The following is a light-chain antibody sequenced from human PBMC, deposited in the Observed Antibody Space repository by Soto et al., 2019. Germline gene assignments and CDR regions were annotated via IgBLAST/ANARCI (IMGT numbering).Light chain of an antibody. CDR2: GAS. J-gene: IGKJ4*01. V-gene: IGKV1-9*01. CDR1: QGISDY. CDR3: QQVNSFSLT. Sequence: DIQLTQSPSFLSASVGDRVTITWRASQGISDYLAWYQQKPGKVPKLLIYGASTLQRGVPSRFSGSGSGTEFTLTISSLQPEDFATYYCQQVNSFSLTFGGGTKVDIK.